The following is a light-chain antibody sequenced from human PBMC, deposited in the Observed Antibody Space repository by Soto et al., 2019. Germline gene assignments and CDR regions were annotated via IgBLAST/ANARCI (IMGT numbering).Light chain of an antibody. Sequence: EIVLTQSPGTLSLSPGERATLSCRASQSITNNFLAWYQHKPGQAPRLLIHDASSRATGIPDRFSGSGSGTDFTLTISRLEPEDFAVYYCQQCATSPLTFGQGTKVEIK. CDR1: QSITNNF. CDR3: QQCATSPLT. J-gene: IGKJ1*01. V-gene: IGKV3-20*01. CDR2: DAS.